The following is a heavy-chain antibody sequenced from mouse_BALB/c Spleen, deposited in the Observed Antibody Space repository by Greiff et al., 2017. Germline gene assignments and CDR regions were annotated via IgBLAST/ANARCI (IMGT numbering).Heavy chain of an antibody. CDR1: GYTFTDYA. J-gene: IGHJ4*01. V-gene: IGHV1-67*01. CDR3: ARSWGGAMDY. CDR2: ISTYYGNT. Sequence: QVHVKQSGPELVRPGVSVKISCKGSGYTFTDYAMHWVKQSHAKSLEWIGVISTYYGNTNYNQKFKGKATMTVDKSSSTAYMELARLTSEDSAIYYCARSWGGAMDYWGQGTSVTVSS.